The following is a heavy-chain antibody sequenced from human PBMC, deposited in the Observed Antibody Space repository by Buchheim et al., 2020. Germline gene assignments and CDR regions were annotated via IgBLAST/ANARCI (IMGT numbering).Heavy chain of an antibody. J-gene: IGHJ5*02. D-gene: IGHD3-22*01. CDR3: ARTGTVVVAIGSGKWFDP. V-gene: IGHV4-31*03. CDR1: GGSISSGGYY. CDR2: IYYSGST. Sequence: QVQLQESGPGLVKPAQTLSLTCTVSGGSISSGGYYWSWIRQHPGKGLEWIGYIYYSGSTYYNQSLKSRVTISVDTSKNQFSLKLSSVTAADTAVYYCARTGTVVVAIGSGKWFDPWGQGTL.